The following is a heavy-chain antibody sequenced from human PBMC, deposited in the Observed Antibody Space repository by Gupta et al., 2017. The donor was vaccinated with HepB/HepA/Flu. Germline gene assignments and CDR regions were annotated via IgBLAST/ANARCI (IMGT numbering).Heavy chain of an antibody. CDR3: SRDSFD. CDR2: IKSKSHGGTR. J-gene: IGHJ4*02. CDR1: GFTISDAW. V-gene: IGHV3-15*01. Sequence: EVQLVESGGGLVEPGGSLRLSCAASGFTISDAWMGWVRQAQGKGLEWVGRIKSKSHGGTREYAAPVKGRFTVSRDDSDNMLYLQMNSLKTEDTAVYYCSRDSFDWGQGTLVTVSS.